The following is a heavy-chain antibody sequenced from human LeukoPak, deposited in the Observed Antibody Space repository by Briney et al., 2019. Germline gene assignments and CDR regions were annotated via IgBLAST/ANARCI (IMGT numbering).Heavy chain of an antibody. D-gene: IGHD3-3*01. Sequence: GGSLRLSCAASGFTFSSYWMHWVRQAPGKGLVWVSRINSDGSSTSYADSVKGRFTISRDNAKNTLYLQMNSLRAEDTAVYYCAKAFTISGVVAYFDYWGQGTLVTVSS. J-gene: IGHJ4*02. CDR1: GFTFSSYW. CDR3: AKAFTISGVVAYFDY. V-gene: IGHV3-74*01. CDR2: INSDGSST.